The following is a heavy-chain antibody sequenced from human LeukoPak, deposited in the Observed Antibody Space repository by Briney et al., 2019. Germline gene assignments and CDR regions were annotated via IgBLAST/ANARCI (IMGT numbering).Heavy chain of an antibody. D-gene: IGHD3-22*01. V-gene: IGHV5-51*01. J-gene: IGHJ4*02. Sequence: GESLKISCKGSGYSFTSYWIGWVRQMPGKGLEWMGIIYPGDSDSRYSPSFQGQVTISADKSISTAYLQWSSLKASDTAMYYCATTYYYDSSGPSYFDYWGQGTLVTVSS. CDR1: GYSFTSYW. CDR2: IYPGDSDS. CDR3: ATTYYYDSSGPSYFDY.